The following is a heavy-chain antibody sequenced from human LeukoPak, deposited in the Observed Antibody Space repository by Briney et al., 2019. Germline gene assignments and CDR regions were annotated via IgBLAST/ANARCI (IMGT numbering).Heavy chain of an antibody. D-gene: IGHD5-12*01. V-gene: IGHV3-53*01. Sequence: GGSLRLSCAASGFTVSSNYVSWVRQAPGKGLEWVSVIYSGGSTYYADSVKGRFTISRDNSKNTLYLQMNSLRAEDTAVYYCARGIGGYAMGRSITWGHAFDIWGQGTMVTVSS. J-gene: IGHJ3*02. CDR2: IYSGGST. CDR1: GFTVSSNY. CDR3: ARGIGGYAMGRSITWGHAFDI.